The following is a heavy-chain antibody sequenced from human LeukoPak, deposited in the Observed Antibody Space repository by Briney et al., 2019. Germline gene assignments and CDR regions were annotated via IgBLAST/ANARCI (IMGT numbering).Heavy chain of an antibody. CDR2: ISYDGSNK. J-gene: IGHJ4*02. V-gene: IGHV3-30*04. CDR3: AKSGYNRFDY. CDR1: GFTFSSYA. Sequence: GGSLRLSCAASGFTFSSYAMHWGRQAPGKGLEWVAVISYDGSNKYYADSVKGRFTISRDNSKKTLYLQMNSLIAEDTAVYYCAKSGYNRFDYWGQGTRVTVSS. D-gene: IGHD5-24*01.